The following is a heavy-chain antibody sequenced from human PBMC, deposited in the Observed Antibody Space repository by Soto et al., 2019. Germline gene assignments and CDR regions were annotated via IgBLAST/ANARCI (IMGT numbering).Heavy chain of an antibody. Sequence: QVQLVESGGGVVQPGMSLRLSCAASGFIFNEYGMHWVRQAPGKGLEWVAVIWYDGSNKYYADSVKGRFTNSRDNSKNTMSLQKNNLRADDTAVYYCARWGCSGTNCNLNQRSYDLWGQGTLVTVSS. CDR2: IWYDGSNK. D-gene: IGHD2-15*01. V-gene: IGHV3-33*03. CDR3: ARWGCSGTNCNLNQRSYDL. CDR1: GFIFNEYG. J-gene: IGHJ4*02.